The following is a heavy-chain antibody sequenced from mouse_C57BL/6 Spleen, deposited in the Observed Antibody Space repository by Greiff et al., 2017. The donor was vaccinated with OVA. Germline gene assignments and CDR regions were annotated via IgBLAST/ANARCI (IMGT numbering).Heavy chain of an antibody. CDR3: ARYYGSSYRAMDY. D-gene: IGHD1-1*01. J-gene: IGHJ4*01. V-gene: IGHV1-81*01. CDR1: GYTFTSYG. CDR2: IYPRSGNT. Sequence: VQLQQSGAELARPGASVKLSCKASGYTFTSYGISWVKQRTGQGLEWIGEIYPRSGNTYYNEKFKGKATLTADKSSSTAYMELRSLTSEDSAVYFCARYYGSSYRAMDYWGQGTSVTVSS.